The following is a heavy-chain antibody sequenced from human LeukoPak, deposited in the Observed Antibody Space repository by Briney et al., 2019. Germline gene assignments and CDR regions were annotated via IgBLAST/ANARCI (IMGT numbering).Heavy chain of an antibody. Sequence: GASVTVSCKASGYTFTGYDINWVRQATGQGPEWMGWMNPYSGNTVYAQKFEGRVTMTRDNSVTTAYMELRSLRSEDTAVYYCVRRLDTIEFDPWGQGTRVTVSS. J-gene: IGHJ5*02. CDR2: MNPYSGNT. CDR3: VRRLDTIEFDP. V-gene: IGHV1-8*01. CDR1: GYTFTGYD. D-gene: IGHD5-12*01.